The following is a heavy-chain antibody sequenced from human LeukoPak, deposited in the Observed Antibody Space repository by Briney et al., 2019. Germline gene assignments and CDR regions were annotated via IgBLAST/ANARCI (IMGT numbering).Heavy chain of an antibody. J-gene: IGHJ4*02. CDR3: AKVEYSSSWYGVGSLDD. D-gene: IGHD6-13*01. Sequence: GGSLRLSCAASGFTLSSYSMSWVRQAPGKGLEWVSTISGSGRSTYYADSVKDRFTISRDNSKNTLYPQMNSLRSEDTAVYYCAKVEYSSSWYGVGSLDDWGQGTLVTVSA. CDR2: ISGSGRST. CDR1: GFTLSSYS. V-gene: IGHV3-23*01.